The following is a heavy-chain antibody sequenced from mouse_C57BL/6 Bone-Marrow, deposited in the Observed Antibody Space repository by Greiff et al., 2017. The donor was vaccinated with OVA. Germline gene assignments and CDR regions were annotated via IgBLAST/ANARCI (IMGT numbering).Heavy chain of an antibody. J-gene: IGHJ1*03. D-gene: IGHD1-1*02. CDR3: ARYGNGRDFDV. CDR2: INPNNGGT. V-gene: IGHV1-18*01. CDR1: GYTFTDYN. Sequence: VQLKESGPELVKPGASVKIPCKASGYTFTDYNMDWVKQSHGKSLEWIGDINPNNGGTIYNQKFKGKATLTVDKSSSTAYMELRSLTSEDTAVYYCARYGNGRDFDVWGTGTTVTVSS.